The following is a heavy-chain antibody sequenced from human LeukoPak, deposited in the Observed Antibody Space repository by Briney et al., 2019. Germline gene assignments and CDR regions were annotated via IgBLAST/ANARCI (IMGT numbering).Heavy chain of an antibody. CDR3: ARLVRRIAVDIDY. CDR2: IYHSGST. V-gene: IGHV4-38-2*01. CDR1: GYSISSGYY. J-gene: IGHJ4*02. D-gene: IGHD6-19*01. Sequence: PSETLSLTCAVSGYSISSGYYWGWIRQPLGKGLEWIGSIYHSGSTYYNPSLKSRVTISVDTSKNQFSLKLSSVTAADTAVYYCARLVRRIAVDIDYWGQGTLVTVSS.